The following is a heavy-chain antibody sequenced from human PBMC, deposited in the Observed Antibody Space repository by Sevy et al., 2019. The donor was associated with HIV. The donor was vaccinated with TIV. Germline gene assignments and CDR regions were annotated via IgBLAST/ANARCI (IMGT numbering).Heavy chain of an antibody. D-gene: IGHD3-22*01. CDR3: ARDKRYYYDSSGSMGNAFDI. J-gene: IGHJ3*02. Sequence: GGSLRLSCAASGFTFSSYAMHWVRQAPGKGLEWVAVISYDGSNKYYADSVKGRFTISRDNSKNTLYLQMNSLGAEDTAVYYCARDKRYYYDSSGSMGNAFDIWGQGTMVTVSS. CDR2: ISYDGSNK. V-gene: IGHV3-30-3*01. CDR1: GFTFSSYA.